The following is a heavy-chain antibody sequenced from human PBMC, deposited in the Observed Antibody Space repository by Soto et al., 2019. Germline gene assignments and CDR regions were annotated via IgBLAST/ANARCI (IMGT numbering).Heavy chain of an antibody. D-gene: IGHD2-15*01. V-gene: IGHV4-30-4*01. Sequence: SLTCTVSGGSISSGDSYWSWIRQPPGKGLEWTGYIYHTGITFYNPSLKSRFTLSVDTSKNQLSLKLKSVTAADTAVYYCATYVVVAATGYNWFDPSGQGTLVTVS. CDR3: ATYVVVAATGYNWFDP. J-gene: IGHJ5*02. CDR1: GGSISSGDSY. CDR2: IYHTGIT.